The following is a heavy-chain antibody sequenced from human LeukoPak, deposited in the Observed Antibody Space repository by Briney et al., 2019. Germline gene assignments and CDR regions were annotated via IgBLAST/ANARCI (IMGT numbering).Heavy chain of an antibody. J-gene: IGHJ5*02. CDR2: MNPNNGNT. CDR3: VRDGEGVAISVNYWFDP. Sequence: VASVKVSCKASGFTFTSYDINWVRQASGQGLEWMGWMNPNNGNTGYAQKFQGRVIMTRDTSISTAYMELRGLRSEDTAVYYCVRDGEGVAISVNYWFDPWGQGTLVTVSS. D-gene: IGHD3-10*01. CDR1: GFTFTSYD. V-gene: IGHV1-8*01.